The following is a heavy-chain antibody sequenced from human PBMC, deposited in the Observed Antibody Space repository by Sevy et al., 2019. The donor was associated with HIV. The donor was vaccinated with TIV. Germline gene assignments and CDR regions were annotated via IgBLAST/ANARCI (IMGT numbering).Heavy chain of an antibody. CDR1: GFTFRNFW. Sequence: GGSLRLSCAVSGFTFRNFWMSWVRQAPGKGLEWVANIRQDGIEKYYVDSVRGRFTISRDNAKNSLFLQLNSLRADDTAIYYCAKSYFGSGTSYGMDLWGRGTTVTVSS. J-gene: IGHJ6*02. CDR3: AKSYFGSGTSYGMDL. D-gene: IGHD3-10*01. V-gene: IGHV3-7*01. CDR2: IRQDGIEK.